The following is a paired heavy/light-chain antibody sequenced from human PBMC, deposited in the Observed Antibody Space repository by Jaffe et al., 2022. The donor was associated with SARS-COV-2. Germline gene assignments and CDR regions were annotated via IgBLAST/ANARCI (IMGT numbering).Heavy chain of an antibody. Sequence: EVQLVQSGAEVKKPGDSLKISCKASGYNFAEYWIAWVRQMPGKGLEWMGIVYPGDSDTAYSPSFQGRVTMSADKSSSTAYLQWSSLRASDTAMYYCARLTGGTWGQGTLVTVSS. J-gene: IGHJ1*01. CDR1: GYNFAEYW. CDR3: ARLTGGT. V-gene: IGHV5-51*01. CDR2: VYPGDSDT. D-gene: IGHD2-15*01.
Light chain of an antibody. CDR1: QSLVHSDGNTY. CDR2: KIS. CDR3: MQVTQLPYT. J-gene: IGKJ2*01. V-gene: IGKV2-24*01. Sequence: DVVLAQTPLSSPVTLGQPASISCRSSQSLVHSDGNTYLNWLHQRPGQPPRLLIYKISKRFSGVPDRFSGSGAGTDFTLKISRVEAEDVGVYYCMQVTQLPYTFGQGTKLEI.